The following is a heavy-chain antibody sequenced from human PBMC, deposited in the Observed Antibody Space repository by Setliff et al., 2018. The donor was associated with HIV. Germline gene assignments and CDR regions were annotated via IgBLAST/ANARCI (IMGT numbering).Heavy chain of an antibody. J-gene: IGHJ4*02. CDR3: ARHSGAFRLDY. CDR1: GGSISSDAYY. Sequence: PSETLSLTCTVSGGSISSDAYYWGWIRQPPGKGLEWIGTIYYSGTTYYNPALMSRVTISVVMSKIHFSLRLSSVTAADSAVYYCARHSGAFRLDYWGQGTLVTVSS. CDR2: IYYSGTT. D-gene: IGHD1-26*01. V-gene: IGHV4-39*01.